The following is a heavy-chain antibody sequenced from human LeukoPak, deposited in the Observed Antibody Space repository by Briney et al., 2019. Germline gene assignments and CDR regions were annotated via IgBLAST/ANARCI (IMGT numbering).Heavy chain of an antibody. CDR2: IIPIFGTA. Sequence: GSSVKASCKASGGTFSSYAISWVRQAPGQGLEWMGGIIPIFGTANYAQKFQGRVTITADESTSTAYMELSSLRSEDTAVYYCARLNYYDSSGYDDYWGQGTLVTVSS. CDR3: ARLNYYDSSGYDDY. D-gene: IGHD3-22*01. J-gene: IGHJ4*02. V-gene: IGHV1-69*01. CDR1: GGTFSSYA.